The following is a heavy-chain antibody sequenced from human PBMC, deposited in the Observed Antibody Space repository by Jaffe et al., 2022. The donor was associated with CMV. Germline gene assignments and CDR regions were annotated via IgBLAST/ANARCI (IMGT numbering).Heavy chain of an antibody. J-gene: IGHJ6*03. D-gene: IGHD1-26*01. CDR2: ISSNGGST. Sequence: EVQLVESGGGLVQPGGSLRLSCAASGFSFSSYAIYWVRQAPGKGLEDVSGISSNGGSTHYANSVKGRFSISRDNSKNTVYLQMGSLRAEDMAVYYCARENWELGANYYYYMDVWGKGTTVTVSS. V-gene: IGHV3-64*01. CDR1: GFSFSSYA. CDR3: ARENWELGANYYYYMDV.